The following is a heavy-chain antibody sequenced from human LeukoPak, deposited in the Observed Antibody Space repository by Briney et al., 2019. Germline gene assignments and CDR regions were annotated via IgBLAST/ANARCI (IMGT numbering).Heavy chain of an antibody. CDR2: ISYDGSNK. CDR1: GFTFSSYA. CDR3: ARGGYYDSSGYYYPN. Sequence: GTSLRLSCAASGFTFSSYAMHWVRQAPGKGLEWVAVISYDGSNKYYADSVKGRFTISRDNSKNTLYLQMNSLRAEDTAVYYCARGGYYDSSGYYYPNWGQGTLVTVSS. J-gene: IGHJ4*02. D-gene: IGHD3-22*01. V-gene: IGHV3-30-3*01.